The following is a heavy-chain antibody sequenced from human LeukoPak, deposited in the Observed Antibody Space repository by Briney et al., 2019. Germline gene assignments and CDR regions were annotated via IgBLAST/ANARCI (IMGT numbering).Heavy chain of an antibody. D-gene: IGHD5-12*01. CDR1: GFTFSSYG. J-gene: IGHJ4*02. V-gene: IGHV3-23*01. CDR3: AKDGVYSGYAGD. CDR2: ISGSGGST. Sequence: PGGTLRLSCAASGFTFSSYGMSWVRQAPGKGLEWVSAISGSGGSTYYADSVKGRFTISRDNSKNTLYLQMNSLRAEDTAVYYCAKDGVYSGYAGDWGQGTLVTVSS.